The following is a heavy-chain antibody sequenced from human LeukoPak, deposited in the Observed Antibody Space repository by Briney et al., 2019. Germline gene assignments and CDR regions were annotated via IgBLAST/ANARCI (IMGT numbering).Heavy chain of an antibody. CDR1: GFTFSSYW. D-gene: IGHD5-24*01. CDR2: INTGGSTT. Sequence: PGGSLRLSCAASGFTFSSYWMHWVRQAPGKGLVWVSRINTGGSTTDYADSVKGRFTISRDNAKNTLYLQMNSLRAEDTAAYYCSRDLRGRDDYWGRGILVIVSS. V-gene: IGHV3-74*01. J-gene: IGHJ4*02. CDR3: SRDLRGRDDY.